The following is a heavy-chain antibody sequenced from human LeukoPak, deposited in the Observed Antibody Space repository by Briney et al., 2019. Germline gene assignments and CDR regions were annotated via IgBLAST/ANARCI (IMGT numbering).Heavy chain of an antibody. Sequence: ASVKVSCRASGYAFTGYYMSWVRQAPGQGLEWMGCINPDSGGTHYAQNFQGWVTMTRDTSISTAYMELSRLRSDDTAVYYCARGTLTAPRSAFDIWGQGTMVTVSS. CDR1: GYAFTGYY. CDR3: ARGTLTAPRSAFDI. D-gene: IGHD1-14*01. J-gene: IGHJ3*02. V-gene: IGHV1-2*04. CDR2: INPDSGGT.